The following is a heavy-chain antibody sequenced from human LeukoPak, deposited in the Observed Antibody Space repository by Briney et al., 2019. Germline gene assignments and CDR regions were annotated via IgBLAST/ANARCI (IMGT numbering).Heavy chain of an antibody. D-gene: IGHD2-15*01. V-gene: IGHV1-69*04. Sequence: ASVKVSCKASGGTFSSYAISWVRQAPGQGIEWMGRIIPILGIANYAQKFQGRVTITADKSTSTAYMELSSLRSEDTAVYYCARLPGLGYCSGGSCYWDVWGQGTTVTVSS. J-gene: IGHJ6*02. CDR2: IIPILGIA. CDR1: GGTFSSYA. CDR3: ARLPGLGYCSGGSCYWDV.